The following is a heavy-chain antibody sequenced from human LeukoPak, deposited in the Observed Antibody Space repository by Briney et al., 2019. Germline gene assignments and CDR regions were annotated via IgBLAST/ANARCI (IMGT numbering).Heavy chain of an antibody. J-gene: IGHJ4*02. D-gene: IGHD6-19*01. V-gene: IGHV3-23*01. CDR2: ISGSGGST. CDR1: GFTFSSYG. Sequence: GGSLRLSCAASGFTFSSYGMSWVRQAPGKGLEWVSAISGSGGSTYYAGSVKGRFTISRDNSKNTLYLQMNSLRAEDTAVYYCAKERSSGWLFDYWGQGTLVTVSS. CDR3: AKERSSGWLFDY.